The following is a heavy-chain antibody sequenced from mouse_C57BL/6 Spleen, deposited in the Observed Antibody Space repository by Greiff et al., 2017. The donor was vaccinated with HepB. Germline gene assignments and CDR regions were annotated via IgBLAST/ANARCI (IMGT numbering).Heavy chain of an antibody. CDR1: GYTFTSYW. D-gene: IGHD3-2*02. CDR2: IDPSDSYT. CDR3: ANSSPFAY. J-gene: IGHJ3*01. V-gene: IGHV1-50*01. Sequence: QVQLQQSGAELVKPGASVKLSCKASGYTFTSYWMQWVKQRPGQGLEWIGEIDPSDSYTNYNQKFKGKATLTVDTSSSTAYMQLSSLTSDDSAVYYCANSSPFAYWGQGTLVTVSA.